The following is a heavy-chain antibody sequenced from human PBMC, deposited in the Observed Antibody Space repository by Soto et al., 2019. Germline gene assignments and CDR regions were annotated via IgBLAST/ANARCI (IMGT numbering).Heavy chain of an antibody. J-gene: IGHJ6*02. CDR1: GYPFTSYY. D-gene: IGHD3-3*01. CDR2: INPSGGSK. V-gene: IGHV1-46*01. CDR3: ARDATFGVVITGLYYYYGMDV. Sequence: RASVKVSCKASGYPFTSYYMHWVRQAPGQGLEWMGIINPSGGSKSYAQKFQGRVTMTRDTSTSTVYMELSSLRAEDTAVYYCARDATFGVVITGLYYYYGMDVWGQGTTVTVSS.